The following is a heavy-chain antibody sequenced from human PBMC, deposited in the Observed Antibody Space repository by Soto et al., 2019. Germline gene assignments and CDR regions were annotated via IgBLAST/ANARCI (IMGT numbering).Heavy chain of an antibody. J-gene: IGHJ3*02. D-gene: IGHD3-10*01. Sequence: SETLSLTCTVSGGSISSYYWSWIRQPPGKGLEWIGYIYYSGSTNYNPSLKSRVTISVDTSKNQFSLKLSSVTAADTAVYYCARVLPYYYGSGSRKVFMGAFDIWGQGTMVT. CDR3: ARVLPYYYGSGSRKVFMGAFDI. V-gene: IGHV4-59*01. CDR1: GGSISSYY. CDR2: IYYSGST.